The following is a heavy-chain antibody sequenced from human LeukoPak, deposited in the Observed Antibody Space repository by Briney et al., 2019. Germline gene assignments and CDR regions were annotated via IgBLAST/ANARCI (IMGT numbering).Heavy chain of an antibody. CDR2: INEDGTSA. CDR3: ARVPTNSYGFGQ. J-gene: IGHJ4*02. CDR1: GFGFSVYW. D-gene: IGHD5-18*01. Sequence: GGSLRLSRAASGFGFSVYWMHWVRQAPGKGLVWVAHINEDGTSASHADSVKGRFTISRDNAKNTLYLQMNSLTVEDTAVYYCARVPTNSYGFGQWGQGSLVTVSS. V-gene: IGHV3-74*01.